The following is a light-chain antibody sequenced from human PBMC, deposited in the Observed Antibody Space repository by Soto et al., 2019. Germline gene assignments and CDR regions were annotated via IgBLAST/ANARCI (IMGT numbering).Light chain of an antibody. CDR3: QQRSNWTIT. CDR1: QSISSN. Sequence: ERVMTQSPATLSVSPGERATLSCRARQSISSNLAWYQKKPGQAPRLLISGTFSRATGIPDRFSGSGSGTDFNLTISRLETEDFAVYDCQQRSNWTITCGQGTRLEIK. CDR2: GTF. V-gene: IGKV3D-20*02. J-gene: IGKJ5*01.